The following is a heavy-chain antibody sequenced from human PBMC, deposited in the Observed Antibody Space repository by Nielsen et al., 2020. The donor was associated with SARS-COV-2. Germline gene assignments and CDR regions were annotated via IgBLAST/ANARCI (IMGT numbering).Heavy chain of an antibody. J-gene: IGHJ3*02. CDR3: AHSDVLLWCGELLYGGIGAFDI. CDR2: IYWNDDK. Sequence: SGPTLVKPTQTLTLTCTFSGFSLSTSGVGVGWIRQPPGKALEWLALIYWNDDKRYSPSLKSRLTITKDTSKNQVVLTMANMDPVDTATYYCAHSDVLLWCGELLYGGIGAFDIWGQGTMVTVSS. CDR1: GFSLSTSGVG. D-gene: IGHD3-10*01. V-gene: IGHV2-5*01.